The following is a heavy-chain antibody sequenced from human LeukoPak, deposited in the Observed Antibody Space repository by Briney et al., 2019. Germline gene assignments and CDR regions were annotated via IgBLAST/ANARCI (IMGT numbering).Heavy chain of an antibody. CDR1: GFTFSSYE. CDR2: ISSSGSTI. V-gene: IGHV3-48*03. D-gene: IGHD2-2*01. J-gene: IGHJ4*02. Sequence: SGGSLRLSCAASGFTFSSYEMNWVRQAPGKGLEWVSYISSSGSTIYYADSVKGRFTISRDNAKNSLYLQMNSLRAEDTALYYCARVPPGGYCSSTSCYDYWGQGTLVTVSS. CDR3: ARVPPGGYCSSTSCYDY.